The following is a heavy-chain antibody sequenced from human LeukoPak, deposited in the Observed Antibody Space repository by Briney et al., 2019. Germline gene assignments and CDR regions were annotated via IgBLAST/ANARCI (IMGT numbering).Heavy chain of an antibody. V-gene: IGHV3-30*01. J-gene: IGHJ6*03. CDR1: GFTFSSYA. CDR2: ISYDGSNK. D-gene: IGHD3-3*01. CDR3: ARDQYYDFWSGYFGRDYYYMDV. Sequence: GWSLRLSCAASGFTFSSYAMHWVRQAPGRGLEWVAVISYDGSNKYYADSVKGRFTIYRDNSKNTLYLQMNSLRAEDTAVYYCARDQYYDFWSGYFGRDYYYMDVWGKGTTVTVSS.